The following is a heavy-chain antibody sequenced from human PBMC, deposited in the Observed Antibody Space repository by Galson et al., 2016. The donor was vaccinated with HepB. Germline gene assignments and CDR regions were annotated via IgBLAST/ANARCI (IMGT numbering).Heavy chain of an antibody. V-gene: IGHV2-5*02. J-gene: IGHJ4*02. D-gene: IGHD3-22*01. CDR2: IYWDDDK. CDR3: AHRGYYDSSGYYRAFDY. CDR1: GFSLSTTGVG. Sequence: PALVKPTQTLTLTCTFSGFSLSTTGVGVGWIRQPPGKALEWLALIYWDDDKRYRPSLKTRLTITKDTSKNQVVLIMTNMDPVDTATYYCAHRGYYDSSGYYRAFDYWGQGTLVTVSS.